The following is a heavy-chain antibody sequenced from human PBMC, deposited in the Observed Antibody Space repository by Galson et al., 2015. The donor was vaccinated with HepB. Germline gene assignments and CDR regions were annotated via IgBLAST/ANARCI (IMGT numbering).Heavy chain of an antibody. D-gene: IGHD1-26*01. Sequence: LRLSCAASGFTFSSYVMSWVRQAPGRGLEWVSSITDSGGSTYYVDSVKGRFTISRDNSKNTLFLQMNSLRADDTAVYYCAKGGWEVDNWFDPWGQGALVTVSS. CDR2: ITDSGGST. V-gene: IGHV3-23*01. CDR1: GFTFSSYV. J-gene: IGHJ5*02. CDR3: AKGGWEVDNWFDP.